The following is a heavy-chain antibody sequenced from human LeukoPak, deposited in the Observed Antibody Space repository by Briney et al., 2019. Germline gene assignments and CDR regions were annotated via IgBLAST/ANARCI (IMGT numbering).Heavy chain of an antibody. D-gene: IGHD3-9*01. V-gene: IGHV3-30*03. CDR1: GFIFENYG. CDR3: ATDAYFDMRGGPRR. CDR2: ISYDGSTK. Sequence: GGSLRLSGAASGFIFENYGMHWVRQDPGQGLQWVAVISYDGSTKYYGDSVKGRFTISRDNSKNTLFLELNSLRAEDTAVYYCATDAYFDMRGGPRRWGQGTLVSVSS. J-gene: IGHJ1*01.